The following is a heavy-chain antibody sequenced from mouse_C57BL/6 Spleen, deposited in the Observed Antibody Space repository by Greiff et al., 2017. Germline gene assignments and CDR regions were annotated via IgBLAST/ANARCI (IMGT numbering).Heavy chain of an antibody. CDR1: GFTFTDYY. Sequence: VQLKESGPVLVKPGPSVKISCKASGFTFTDYYMHWVKQSHGKSLEWIGLVYPYTGGTSYNQKFKGKATLTVDTSSSAAYMALNSLTSEDSAVSYCARADYDRGFYAMDYWGQGTSVTVSS. CDR2: VYPYTGGT. J-gene: IGHJ4*01. V-gene: IGHV1-36*01. D-gene: IGHD2-4*01. CDR3: ARADYDRGFYAMDY.